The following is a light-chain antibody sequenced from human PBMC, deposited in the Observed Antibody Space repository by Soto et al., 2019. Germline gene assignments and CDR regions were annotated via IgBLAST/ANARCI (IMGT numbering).Light chain of an antibody. CDR2: GNS. V-gene: IGLV1-40*01. CDR1: SSNIGAGYD. J-gene: IGLJ1*01. Sequence: QSVLTQPPSVSGAPGQRVPISCTGSSSNIGAGYDVHWYQQLPGTAPKLLIYGNSNRPSGVPDRFSGSKSGTSASLAITGLQAEDEADYYCQSYDSSLSVVFGTGTKLTVL. CDR3: QSYDSSLSVV.